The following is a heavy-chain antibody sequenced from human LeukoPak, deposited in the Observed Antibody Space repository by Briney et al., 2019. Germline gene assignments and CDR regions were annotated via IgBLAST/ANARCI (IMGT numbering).Heavy chain of an antibody. J-gene: IGHJ4*02. Sequence: GGSLRLSCAASGFTFSSYAMSWVRQAPGKGLEWDSAISGSGGSTYYADSVKGRFTISRDNSKNTLYLQMNSLRAEDTAVYYCAKASNYGSGSYYPRGVDYWGQGTLVTVSS. D-gene: IGHD3-10*01. CDR3: AKASNYGSGSYYPRGVDY. V-gene: IGHV3-23*01. CDR1: GFTFSSYA. CDR2: ISGSGGST.